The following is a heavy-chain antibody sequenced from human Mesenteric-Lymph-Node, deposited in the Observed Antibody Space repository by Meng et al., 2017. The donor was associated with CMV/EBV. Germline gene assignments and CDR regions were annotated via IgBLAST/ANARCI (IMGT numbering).Heavy chain of an antibody. Sequence: GSLRLSCTVSGYSISSGYYWGWIRQPPGKGLEWIGSIYHSGSTYYNPSLKSRVTISVDTSKNQFSLKLSSVTAADTAVYYCARGRGGWFDPWGQGTLVTVSS. CDR2: IYHSGST. V-gene: IGHV4-38-2*02. J-gene: IGHJ5*02. D-gene: IGHD3-16*01. CDR3: ARGRGGWFDP. CDR1: GYSISSGYY.